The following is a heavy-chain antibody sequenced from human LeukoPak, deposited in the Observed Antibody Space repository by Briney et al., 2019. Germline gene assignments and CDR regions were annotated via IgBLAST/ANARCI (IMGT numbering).Heavy chain of an antibody. D-gene: IGHD2-15*01. Sequence: GASVKVSCKASGYTFTSYDINWVRQATGQGLEWMGWMNPNSGNTGYAQKFQGRVTMTRNTSISTAYLELSSLRSDDTAVYYCARGREIVVVVAATHWFDPWGQGTLVTVSS. J-gene: IGHJ5*02. CDR3: ARGREIVVVVAATHWFDP. CDR1: GYTFTSYD. CDR2: MNPNSGNT. V-gene: IGHV1-8*01.